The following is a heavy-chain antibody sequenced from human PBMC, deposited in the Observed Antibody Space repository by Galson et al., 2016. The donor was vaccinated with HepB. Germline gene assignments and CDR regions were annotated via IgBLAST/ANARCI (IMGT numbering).Heavy chain of an antibody. CDR2: IIPIFDTA. CDR1: GDSFISFA. V-gene: IGHV1-69*13. Sequence: SVKVSCKVSGDSFISFAITWVRQAPGQGLEWMGGIIPIFDTANYAQKFRGRVTITADESTSTVYMQLSSLRSNDTAVYYCARGSTGPDPGAWGQGTLVTVSS. CDR3: ARGSTGPDPGA. D-gene: IGHD7-27*01. J-gene: IGHJ5*02.